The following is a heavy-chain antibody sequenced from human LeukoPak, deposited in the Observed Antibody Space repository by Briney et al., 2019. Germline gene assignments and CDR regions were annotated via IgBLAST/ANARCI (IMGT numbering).Heavy chain of an antibody. Sequence: SETLSLTCTVSGGSISSSSHYWGWIRQPPGKGLEWIGSIYYSGDAYYNPSLKSRVTTSVDTSKSQFSLKLSSVTAADTAVYYCARAFRSWPDYYYYGMDVWGQGTTVTVSS. J-gene: IGHJ6*02. D-gene: IGHD6-13*01. CDR1: GGSISSSSHY. CDR2: IYYSGDA. V-gene: IGHV4-39*07. CDR3: ARAFRSWPDYYYYGMDV.